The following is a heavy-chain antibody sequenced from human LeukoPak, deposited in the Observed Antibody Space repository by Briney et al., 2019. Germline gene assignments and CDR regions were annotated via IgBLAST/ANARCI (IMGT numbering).Heavy chain of an antibody. D-gene: IGHD2-8*02. CDR1: GYIFSDFW. V-gene: IGHV5-51*01. J-gene: IGHJ4*02. CDR2: IYPGDPYT. Sequence: GESLKISCKVSGYIFSDFWIAWVRQMPGKGLEYLGLIYPGDPYTRYSPSLQGQVIMSADKSINTAYLQWSSLKASDSAIYFCARTQGTCTGGSCYMDSWGQGTLVTVSA. CDR3: ARTQGTCTGGSCYMDS.